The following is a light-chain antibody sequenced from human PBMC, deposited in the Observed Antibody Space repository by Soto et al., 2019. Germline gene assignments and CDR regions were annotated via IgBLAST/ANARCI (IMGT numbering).Light chain of an antibody. CDR2: DVS. CDR1: SSDVGGYNY. V-gene: IGLV2-14*01. J-gene: IGLJ1*01. CDR3: SSYTSSSTPPYV. Sequence: LAQPASVSGSPGQSITISCTGTSSDVGGYNYVSWYQQHPGKAPKLMIYDVSNRPSGVSNRFSGSKSGNTASLTISGLQAEDEADYYCSSYTSSSTPPYVLGTGTKVTVL.